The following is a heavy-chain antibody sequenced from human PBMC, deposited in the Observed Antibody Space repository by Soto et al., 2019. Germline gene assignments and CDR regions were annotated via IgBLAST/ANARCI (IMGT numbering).Heavy chain of an antibody. CDR1: GFTFSSYS. CDR3: ASSSGWYTSWFDP. D-gene: IGHD6-19*01. Sequence: EVPLVESGGGLVQPGGSLRLSCAASGFTFSSYSMNWVRQAPGKGLEWVSYISSSSSTIYYADSVKGRFTISRDNXKNSLYLQMNSLRAEDTAVYYCASSSGWYTSWFDPWGQGTLVTVSS. J-gene: IGHJ5*02. CDR2: ISSSSSTI. V-gene: IGHV3-48*01.